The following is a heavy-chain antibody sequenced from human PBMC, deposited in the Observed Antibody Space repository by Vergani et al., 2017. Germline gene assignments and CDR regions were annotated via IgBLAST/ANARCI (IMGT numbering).Heavy chain of an antibody. Sequence: QVQLVQSGAEVKKPGASVKVSCKASGYTFTSYDINWVRQAPGQGLEWMGGIIPIFGTANYAQKFQGRVTITADESTSTAYMELSSLRSEDTAVYYCARGGIAARQYYYYMDVWGKGTTVTVSS. V-gene: IGHV1-69*01. CDR2: IIPIFGTA. CDR3: ARGGIAARQYYYYMDV. CDR1: GYTFTSYD. J-gene: IGHJ6*03. D-gene: IGHD6-6*01.